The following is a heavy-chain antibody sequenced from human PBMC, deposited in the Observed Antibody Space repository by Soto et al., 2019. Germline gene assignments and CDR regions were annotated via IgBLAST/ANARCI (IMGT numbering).Heavy chain of an antibody. D-gene: IGHD3-22*01. CDR1: VFTFSSYG. CDR2: ISGSGGST. Sequence: GPLRLSCAASVFTFSSYGMSWVRQAPGKGLEWVSAISGSGGSTYYADSVKGRFTISRDNSKNTLYLQMNSLRAEDTAVYYCAKDGPSYYDSSGYSYYFDYWGQGILVTVSS. V-gene: IGHV3-23*01. J-gene: IGHJ4*02. CDR3: AKDGPSYYDSSGYSYYFDY.